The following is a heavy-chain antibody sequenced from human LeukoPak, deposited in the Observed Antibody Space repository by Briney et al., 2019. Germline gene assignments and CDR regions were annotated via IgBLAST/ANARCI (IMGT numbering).Heavy chain of an antibody. J-gene: IGHJ4*02. D-gene: IGHD2-21*02. CDR2: ISAYNGNT. CDR1: GYTFTSYG. Sequence: ASVKVSCKASGYTFTSYGISWVRQAPGQGLEWMGWISAYNGNTNYAQKLQGRATMTTDTSTSTAYMELRSLRSDDTAVYYCARDRGHIVVVTEIAYWGQGTLVTVSS. V-gene: IGHV1-18*01. CDR3: ARDRGHIVVVTEIAY.